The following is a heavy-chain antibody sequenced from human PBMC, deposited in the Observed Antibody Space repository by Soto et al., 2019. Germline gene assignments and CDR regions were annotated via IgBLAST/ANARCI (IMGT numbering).Heavy chain of an antibody. CDR1: GYTFTSYY. CDR2: INTSGGST. D-gene: IGHD1-20*01. J-gene: IGHJ6*02. CDR3: ARVDNPTLDGMDV. Sequence: ASVKVSCKASGYTFTSYYMPWVRQAPGQGLEWMGIINTSGGSTSYAQKFQGRVTMTRDTSTSTVYMELSSLRSEDTAVYYCARVDNPTLDGMDVWGQGTTVTVSS. V-gene: IGHV1-46*01.